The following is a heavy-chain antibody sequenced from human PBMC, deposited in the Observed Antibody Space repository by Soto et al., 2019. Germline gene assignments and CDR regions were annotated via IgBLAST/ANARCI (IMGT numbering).Heavy chain of an antibody. CDR3: ARPFDTSNWYDF. V-gene: IGHV5-10-1*04. D-gene: IGHD2-2*01. CDR1: GYSFTSYW. Sequence: PGESLKISCQGSGYSFTSYWITWVRQMPGKGLEWMGRIDPSDSYTNYSPSFRGQVTISADKSISTAYLQWSSLRASDTAMYYCARPFDTSNWYDFWGQGTLVTVSS. CDR2: IDPSDSYT. J-gene: IGHJ5*01.